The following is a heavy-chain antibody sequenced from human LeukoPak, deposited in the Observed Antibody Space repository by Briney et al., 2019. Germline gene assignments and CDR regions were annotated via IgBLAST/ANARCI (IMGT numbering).Heavy chain of an antibody. D-gene: IGHD6-13*01. CDR2: IYYSGST. J-gene: IGHJ3*02. Sequence: SETLSLTCTVSGGSISSGGYYWSWIRQHPGKGLEWIGYIYYSGSTYYNPSLKSRLTISVDTSKNQFSLKLSSVTAADTAVYYCARDTRVYAFDIWGQGTMVTVSS. V-gene: IGHV4-31*03. CDR3: ARDTRVYAFDI. CDR1: GGSISSGGYY.